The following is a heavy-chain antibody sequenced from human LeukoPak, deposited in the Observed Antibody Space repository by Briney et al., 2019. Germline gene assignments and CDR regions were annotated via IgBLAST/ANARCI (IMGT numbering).Heavy chain of an antibody. V-gene: IGHV4-34*01. CDR1: GGSFSGYY. Sequence: SETLSLTCAVYGGSFSGYYWSWIRQPPGKGLEWIGEINHSGSTNYNPSLKSRVTISVDTSKNQFSLKLSSVTAADTAVYYCAREGVLAARGIDYWGQGTLVTASS. J-gene: IGHJ4*02. D-gene: IGHD6-6*01. CDR3: AREGVLAARGIDY. CDR2: INHSGST.